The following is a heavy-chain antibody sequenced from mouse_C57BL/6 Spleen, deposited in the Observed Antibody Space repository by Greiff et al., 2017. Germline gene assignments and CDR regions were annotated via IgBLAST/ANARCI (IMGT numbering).Heavy chain of an antibody. CDR2: IYPRSGNT. CDR1: GYTFTSYG. D-gene: IGHD3-3*01. Sequence: VQLQQSGAELARPGASVKLSCKASGYTFTSYGISWVKQRTGQGLEWIGEIYPRSGNTYYNAQFKGKATLTADKSSRTTYIELRRLTSEDAAVSFCARGDSWGFAYWGQGTLVTVSA. J-gene: IGHJ3*01. CDR3: ARGDSWGFAY. V-gene: IGHV1-81*01.